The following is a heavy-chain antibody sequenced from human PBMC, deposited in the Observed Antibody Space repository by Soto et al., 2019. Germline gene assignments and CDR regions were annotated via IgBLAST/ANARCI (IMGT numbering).Heavy chain of an antibody. Sequence: ASVKVYCRASGYTFTGYYMHWVRQAPGQVLEWMGWINPNSGATKYAPKFQGRVTMTRDTSNRTAYLELSRLTSDDTAIYYCARGGGTTLAPLPWGQGTPVTVSS. D-gene: IGHD3-16*01. V-gene: IGHV1-2*02. CDR1: GYTFTGYY. CDR2: INPNSGAT. CDR3: ARGGGTTLAPLP. J-gene: IGHJ5*02.